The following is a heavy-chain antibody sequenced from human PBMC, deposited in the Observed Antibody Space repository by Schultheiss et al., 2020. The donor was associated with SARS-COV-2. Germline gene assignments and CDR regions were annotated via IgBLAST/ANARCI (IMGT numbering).Heavy chain of an antibody. V-gene: IGHV4-31*01. Sequence: SETLSLTCAVSGYSISSGGYYWSWIRQHPGKGLGWIGDIYYSGNTNYNPSLKSLVSMSVDTSKNQFSLKLSSVTAADTAVYYCARSSRYFDGAYFDSWGQGTLVTVSS. D-gene: IGHD3-9*01. CDR2: IYYSGNT. CDR3: ARSSRYFDGAYFDS. CDR1: GYSISSGGYY. J-gene: IGHJ4*02.